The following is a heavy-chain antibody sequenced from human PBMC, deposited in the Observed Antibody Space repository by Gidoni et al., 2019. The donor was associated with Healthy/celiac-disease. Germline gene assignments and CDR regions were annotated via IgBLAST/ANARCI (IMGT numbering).Heavy chain of an antibody. V-gene: IGHV4-59*01. CDR1: GGSISSYY. Sequence: QVQLQASGPGLVKPSETLSLTCTVSGGSISSYYWSWIRQPPGKGLEWIGYIYYSGSTNYNPSLKSRVTISVDTSKNQFSLKLSSVTAADTAVYYCARAYSGSYGWYFDLWGRGTLVTVSS. D-gene: IGHD1-26*01. CDR3: ARAYSGSYGWYFDL. CDR2: IYYSGST. J-gene: IGHJ2*01.